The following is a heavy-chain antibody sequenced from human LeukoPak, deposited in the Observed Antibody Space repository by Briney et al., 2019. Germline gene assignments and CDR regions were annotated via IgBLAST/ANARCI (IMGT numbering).Heavy chain of an antibody. CDR2: IYPGDSDT. V-gene: IGHV5-51*01. CDR1: GDRFTSYW. CDR3: GRREENSFGFDY. D-gene: IGHD3-3*01. Sequence: GESLKISCKGSGDRFTSYWIGWVRQMPGKGLEWMGIIYPGDSDTRYSPSFQGQVTISADKSISTAYLQWSSLKASDSAMYYCGRREENSFGFDYWGQGTLVTVSS. J-gene: IGHJ4*02.